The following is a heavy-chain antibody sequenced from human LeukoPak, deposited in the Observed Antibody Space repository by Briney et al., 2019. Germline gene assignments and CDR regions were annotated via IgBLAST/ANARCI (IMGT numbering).Heavy chain of an antibody. CDR1: GFTFSSYA. CDR2: INSKTDGGPT. J-gene: IGHJ4*02. Sequence: NSGGSLRLSCAASGFTFSSYAMSWVRQAPGKGLEWIGRINSKTDGGPTVYSAPVKGRFNISRDDSKNTLFLQMNSLETDDIAVYYCATGPLDYWGQGALVTVSS. V-gene: IGHV3-15*01. CDR3: ATGPLDY.